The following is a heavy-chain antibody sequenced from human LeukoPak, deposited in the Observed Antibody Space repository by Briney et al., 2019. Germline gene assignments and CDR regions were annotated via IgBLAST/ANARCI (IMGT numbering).Heavy chain of an antibody. CDR3: AKDGDTAMVSSYYGMDV. V-gene: IGHV3-30*18. J-gene: IGHJ6*04. CDR1: GFTFSSYG. CDR2: ISYDGSNK. Sequence: PGGSLRLSCAASGFTFSSYGMHWVRRAPGKGLEWVAVISYDGSNKYYADSAKGRFTISRDNSKNTLYLQMNSLKAEDTAVYYCAKDGDTAMVSSYYGMDVWGKGTRSPSPQ. D-gene: IGHD5-18*01.